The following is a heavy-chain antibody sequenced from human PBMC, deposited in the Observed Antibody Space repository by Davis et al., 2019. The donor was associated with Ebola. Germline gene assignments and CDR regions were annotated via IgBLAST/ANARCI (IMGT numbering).Heavy chain of an antibody. V-gene: IGHV4-59*01. Sequence: MPSETLSLTCSVSGDSISRSYWGWIRQPRGKGLEWIGYIYTVGTTNINPSLKSRVTMLLDTSMNQSSLKLSSVTAADTAVYYCARARTYYYDSSGYYGGAYYFDYWGQGTLVTVSS. CDR2: IYTVGTT. D-gene: IGHD3-22*01. CDR3: ARARTYYYDSSGYYGGAYYFDY. CDR1: GDSISRSY. J-gene: IGHJ4*02.